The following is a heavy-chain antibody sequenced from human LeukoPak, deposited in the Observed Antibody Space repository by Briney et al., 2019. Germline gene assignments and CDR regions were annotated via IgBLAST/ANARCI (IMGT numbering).Heavy chain of an antibody. V-gene: IGHV3-15*01. CDR3: TTDIYYGSRNRDYYYYYMDV. D-gene: IGHD3-10*01. CDR2: LKSKTDGGTT. CDR1: GFTFSNAW. J-gene: IGHJ6*03. Sequence: GGSLRLSCAASGFTFSNAWMSWVRQAPGKGLEWVGRLKSKTDGGTTDYAAPVKGRFTISRDESKNTLYLQMNSLKTEDTAVYYCTTDIYYGSRNRDYYYYYMDVWGKGTTVTISS.